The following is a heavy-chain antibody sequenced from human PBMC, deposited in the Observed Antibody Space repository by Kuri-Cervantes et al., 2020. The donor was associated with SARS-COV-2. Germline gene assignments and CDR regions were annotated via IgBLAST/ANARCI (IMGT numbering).Heavy chain of an antibody. J-gene: IGHJ4*02. Sequence: GESLKISCAASGFSLSRYTMNWVRQAPGKGLEWVSGIGPSNTYIYYADSVKGRFIISRDNAKNSLYLQMNSLRAEDTAVYYCARELTGTRGLFDYWGQGTLVTVSS. CDR3: ARELTGTRGLFDY. CDR2: IGPSNTYI. D-gene: IGHD7-27*01. V-gene: IGHV3-21*01. CDR1: GFSLSRYT.